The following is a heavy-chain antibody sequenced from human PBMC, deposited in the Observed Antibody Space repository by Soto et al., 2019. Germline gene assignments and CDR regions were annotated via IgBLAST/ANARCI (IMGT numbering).Heavy chain of an antibody. CDR3: AKDQARDIVVVVAASTTADY. CDR2: ISGSGGST. D-gene: IGHD2-15*01. CDR1: GFTFSSYA. J-gene: IGHJ4*02. V-gene: IGHV3-23*01. Sequence: GGSLRLSCAASGFTFSSYAMSWVRQAPGKGLEWVSAISGSGGSTYYADSVKGRFTISRDNSKNTLYLQMNSLRAEDTAVYHCAKDQARDIVVVVAASTTADYWGQGTLVTVSS.